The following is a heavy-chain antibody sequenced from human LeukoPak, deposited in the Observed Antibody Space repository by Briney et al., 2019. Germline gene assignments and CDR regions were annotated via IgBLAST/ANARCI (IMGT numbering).Heavy chain of an antibody. V-gene: IGHV3-21*01. CDR2: ISSSSSYI. Sequence: PGGSLRLSCAASGFTFSSYSMNWVRQAPGKGLEWVSSISSSSSYIYYADSVKGRFTISRDNAKNSLYPQMNSLRAEDTAVYYCARDPGGSGTFFDPWGQGTLVTVSS. D-gene: IGHD3-10*01. J-gene: IGHJ5*02. CDR3: ARDPGGSGTFFDP. CDR1: GFTFSSYS.